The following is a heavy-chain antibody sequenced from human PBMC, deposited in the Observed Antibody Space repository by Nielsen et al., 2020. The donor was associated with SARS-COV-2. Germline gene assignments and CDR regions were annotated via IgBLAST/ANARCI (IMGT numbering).Heavy chain of an antibody. CDR2: ISSSSYI. CDR1: GFTFSSYS. Sequence: GESLKISCAASGFTFSSYSMNWVRQAPGKGLEWVSSISSSSYIYYADSVKGRFTISRDNAKNSLYLQMNSLRAEDTAVYYCARDGPDYWGQGTLVTVSS. J-gene: IGHJ4*02. V-gene: IGHV3-21*01. CDR3: ARDGPDY.